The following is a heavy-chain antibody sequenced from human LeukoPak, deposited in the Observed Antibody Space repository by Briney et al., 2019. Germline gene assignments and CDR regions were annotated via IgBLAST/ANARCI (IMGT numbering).Heavy chain of an antibody. CDR3: ARDEGYSSSPDY. Sequence: PGGSLRLSCAASGFTFSSYSMNWVRQAPGKGLKWVSSISSSSSYIYYADSVKGRFTISRDNAKNSLYLQMNSLRAEDTAVYYRARDEGYSSSPDYWGQGTLVTVSS. D-gene: IGHD6-13*01. J-gene: IGHJ4*02. CDR1: GFTFSSYS. CDR2: ISSSSSYI. V-gene: IGHV3-21*01.